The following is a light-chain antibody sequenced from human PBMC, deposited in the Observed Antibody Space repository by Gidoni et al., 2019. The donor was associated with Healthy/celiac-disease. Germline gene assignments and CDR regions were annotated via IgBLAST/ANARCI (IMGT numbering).Light chain of an antibody. J-gene: IGKJ2*01. CDR1: QSVSSSY. CDR3: QQYGSSPYT. CDR2: GAS. V-gene: IGKV3-20*01. Sequence: EIVLTQSPGTLTLSPGERATLSCRASQSVSSSYLAWYQQKPGQAPRLLIYGASSRATGIPDRFSGSGSGTDFTLTNSRLEPEDFAVYYCQQYGSSPYTFGQGTKLEIK.